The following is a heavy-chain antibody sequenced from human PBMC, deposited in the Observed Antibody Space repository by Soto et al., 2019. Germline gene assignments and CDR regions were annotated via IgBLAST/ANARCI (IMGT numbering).Heavy chain of an antibody. J-gene: IGHJ4*02. CDR1: GFTFSNAW. V-gene: IGHV3-15*01. CDR2: IQSKTDGGTT. CDR3: TTLTMIVVVITGV. D-gene: IGHD3-22*01. Sequence: PGGSLRLSCAASGFTFSNAWMSCVRQAPGKVLEWVVRIQSKTDGGTTDYAAPVKGRLTISRDDSKNTLYLQMNSLKTEDTAVYYCTTLTMIVVVITGVWGQGTLVTVSS.